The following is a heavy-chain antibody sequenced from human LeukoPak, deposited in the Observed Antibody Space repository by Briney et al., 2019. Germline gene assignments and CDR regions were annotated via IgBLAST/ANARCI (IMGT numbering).Heavy chain of an antibody. CDR1: GGTFSSYA. D-gene: IGHD1-26*01. V-gene: IGHV1-69*01. CDR2: IIPIFGTA. J-gene: IGHJ4*02. CDR3: ARPPAGAAYYFDY. Sequence: SVTVSCKASGGTFSSYAISWVRQAPGQGLEWMGGIIPIFGTANYAQKFQGRVTITADESTSTAYMELSSLRSEDTAVYYCARPPAGAAYYFDYWGQGTLVTVSS.